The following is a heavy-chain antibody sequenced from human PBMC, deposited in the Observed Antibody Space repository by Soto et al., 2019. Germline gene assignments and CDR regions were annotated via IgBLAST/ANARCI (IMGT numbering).Heavy chain of an antibody. Sequence: QITLKESGPTRGKPTQTLTLTCTISGFSLSTIGVGVGWIRQPPGKALNWLALIYWDGDKRYSPSLKSRLTITKDTSKNQVVLTMTNMDPVDTATYYCVRLLWFGELTWGQGTLVTVSS. V-gene: IGHV2-5*02. CDR1: GFSLSTIGVG. CDR3: VRLLWFGELT. J-gene: IGHJ4*02. D-gene: IGHD3-10*01. CDR2: IYWDGDK.